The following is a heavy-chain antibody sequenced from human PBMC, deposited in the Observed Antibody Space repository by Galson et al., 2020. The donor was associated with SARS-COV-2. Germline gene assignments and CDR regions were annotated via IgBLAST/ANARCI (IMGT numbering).Heavy chain of an antibody. J-gene: IGHJ6*02. CDR2: MNTNSGNT. V-gene: IGHV1-8*01. CDR1: GYTFTSYD. D-gene: IGHD3-22*01. CDR3: ARGSSYYYESSGYYYGDYYYGMDV. Sequence: ASVKVSCKASGYTFTSYDINWVRQATGQGLEWMGWMNTNSGNTGYAQKFQGRVTMTRNTSISTAYMELSSLRSEDTAVDYCARGSSYYYESSGYYYGDYYYGMDVWGQGTTVTVSS.